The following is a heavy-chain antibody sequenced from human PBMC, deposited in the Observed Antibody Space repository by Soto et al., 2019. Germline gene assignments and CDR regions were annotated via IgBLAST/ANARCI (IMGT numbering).Heavy chain of an antibody. V-gene: IGHV4-31*03. J-gene: IGHJ4*02. CDR2: IYYSGST. CDR1: GGSISSGGYY. CDR3: ARAPPYYYDSSGLLLYFDY. Sequence: SETLSLTCTVSGGSISSGGYYWSWIRQHPGKGLEWIGYIYYSGSTYYNPSLKSRVTISVDTSKNQFSLKLSSVTAADTAVYYCARAPPYYYDSSGLLLYFDYWGQGPLVTVSS. D-gene: IGHD3-22*01.